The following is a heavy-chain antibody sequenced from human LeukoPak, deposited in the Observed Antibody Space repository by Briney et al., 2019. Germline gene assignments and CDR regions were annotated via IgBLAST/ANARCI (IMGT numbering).Heavy chain of an antibody. V-gene: IGHV3-48*02. CDR2: ISSSSTI. CDR1: GFTFSSYR. CDR3: ARDSPYWYFDL. J-gene: IGHJ2*01. Sequence: GGSLRLSCAASGFTFSSYRMNWVRQAPGKGLEWVSYISSSSTIYYADSVKGRFTISRDNAKNSLCLQMNSLRDEDTAVYYCARDSPYWYFDLWGRGTLVTVSS.